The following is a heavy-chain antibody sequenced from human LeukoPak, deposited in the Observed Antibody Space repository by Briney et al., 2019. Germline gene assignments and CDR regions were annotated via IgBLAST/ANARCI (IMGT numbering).Heavy chain of an antibody. CDR3: AGDPPVAVTGPSLDY. V-gene: IGHV3-7*01. D-gene: IGHD6-19*01. Sequence: GGSLRLSCAASGFTFSSYWMSWVRQAPGKGLEWVANIKQDGSEKYYVDSVKGRFTISRDNAKNSLYLQMNSLRAEDTAVYYCAGDPPVAVTGPSLDYWGQGTLVTVSS. CDR1: GFTFSSYW. CDR2: IKQDGSEK. J-gene: IGHJ4*02.